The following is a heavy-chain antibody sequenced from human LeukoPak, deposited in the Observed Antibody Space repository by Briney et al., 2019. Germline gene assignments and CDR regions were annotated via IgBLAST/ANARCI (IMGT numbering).Heavy chain of an antibody. CDR3: ARRSRSGFFDY. Sequence: SETLSLTCAVSGGSINSNTYYWGWNRQPPGKGLEWVGSVYSSGSTSYNPSLRSRVAISVDTSKNQFSLRLSSVTAPDTAVYYCARRSRSGFFDYWGQGTLVTVSS. D-gene: IGHD3-10*01. J-gene: IGHJ4*02. V-gene: IGHV4-39*01. CDR1: GGSINSNTYY. CDR2: VYSSGST.